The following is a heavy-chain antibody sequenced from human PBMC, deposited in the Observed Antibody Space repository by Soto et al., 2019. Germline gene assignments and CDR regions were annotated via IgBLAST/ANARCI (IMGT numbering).Heavy chain of an antibody. Sequence: SVKFSCKASGGTFSSYAISWVRQAPGQGLEWMGGIIPIFGTANYAQKFQGRVTITADESTSTAYMELSSLRSEDTAVYYCARGERQWPDGYDIWGQGTMVTVSS. J-gene: IGHJ3*02. CDR2: IIPIFGTA. D-gene: IGHD6-19*01. V-gene: IGHV1-69*13. CDR1: GGTFSSYA. CDR3: ARGERQWPDGYDI.